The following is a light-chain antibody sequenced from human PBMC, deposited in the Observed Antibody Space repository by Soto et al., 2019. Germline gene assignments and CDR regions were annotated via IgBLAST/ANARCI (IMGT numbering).Light chain of an antibody. J-gene: IGLJ3*02. CDR3: QVWDSSGDHPNWV. Sequence: SYELTQPPSVSVAPGQTARIACGGHNIGGKSVHWYRQKPGQAPVLVVYDNSDRPSGIPARFSGSNSGNTATLTISRVEAGYEADYYCQVWDSSGDHPNWVFGGGPKLTVL. V-gene: IGLV3-21*02. CDR2: DNS. CDR1: NIGGKS.